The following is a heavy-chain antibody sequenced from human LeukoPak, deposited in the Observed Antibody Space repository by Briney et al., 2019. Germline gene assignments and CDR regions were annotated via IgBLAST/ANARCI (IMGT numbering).Heavy chain of an antibody. CDR1: GFTFSSYG. J-gene: IGHJ4*02. CDR3: AKDRDYYGSGSYLPD. V-gene: IGHV3-30*18. Sequence: GGSLRLSCAASGFTFSSYGMHWVRQAPGKGLEWVAVISYDGSNKYYADSVKGRFTISRDNSKNTLYLQMNSLRAEDTAVYYCAKDRDYYGSGSYLPDWGQGTLVTVSS. CDR2: ISYDGSNK. D-gene: IGHD3-10*01.